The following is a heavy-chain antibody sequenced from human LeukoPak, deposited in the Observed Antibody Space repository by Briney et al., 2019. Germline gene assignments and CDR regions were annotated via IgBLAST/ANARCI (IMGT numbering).Heavy chain of an antibody. V-gene: IGHV4-38-2*01. CDR2: IYHSGST. CDR1: GYSISSGYY. D-gene: IGHD2-2*02. CDR3: ARQPQDGYCSSTSCYTVDWFDP. Sequence: SETLSLTCAVSGYSISSGYYWGWIRQPPGKGLEWIGSIYHSGSTYYTPSLKSRVTISVDTSKNQFSLKLSSVTAADTAVYYCARQPQDGYCSSTSCYTVDWFDPWGQGTLVTVSS. J-gene: IGHJ5*02.